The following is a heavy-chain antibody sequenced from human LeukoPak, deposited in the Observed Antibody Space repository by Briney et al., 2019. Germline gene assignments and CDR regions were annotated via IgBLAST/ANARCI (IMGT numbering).Heavy chain of an antibody. CDR1: GYTFTSYA. V-gene: IGHV7-4-1*02. CDR2: INTNTGNP. Sequence: ASVNVSCKASGYTFTSYAMNWVRQAPGQGLEWMGWINTNTGNPTYAQGFTGRFVFSLDTSVSTAYLQISSLKAEDTAVYYCARSSVLRFLEWLLSPFDYWGQGTLVTVSS. J-gene: IGHJ4*02. CDR3: ARSSVLRFLEWLLSPFDY. D-gene: IGHD3-3*01.